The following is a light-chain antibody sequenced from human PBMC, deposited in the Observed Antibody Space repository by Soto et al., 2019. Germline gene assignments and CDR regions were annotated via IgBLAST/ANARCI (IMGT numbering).Light chain of an antibody. V-gene: IGKV3-15*01. CDR3: QHYNNWGRT. Sequence: EIVMTQSPATLSVSPGETATLSCRASQSVSRNLAWYQQKPGQAPRLLIYGASTRATGIPARFSGSGPGTEFTLSISGLQSEDFAVYYCQHYNNWGRTFGQGTRLEIK. CDR2: GAS. J-gene: IGKJ5*01. CDR1: QSVSRN.